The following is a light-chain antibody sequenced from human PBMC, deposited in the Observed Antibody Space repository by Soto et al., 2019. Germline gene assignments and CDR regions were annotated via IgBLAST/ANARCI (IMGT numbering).Light chain of an antibody. CDR2: EVS. CDR1: SSDVGGYNY. CDR3: SSYTSSSTLV. J-gene: IGLJ1*01. V-gene: IGLV2-14*01. Sequence: QSALTQPASVSGSPGQSITISCPGTSSDVGGYNYVSWYQQHPGKAPKLMIYEVSNRPSGVSNRFSGSKSGNTASLTISGLQAEDEADYYCSSYTSSSTLVFGTGITLTVL.